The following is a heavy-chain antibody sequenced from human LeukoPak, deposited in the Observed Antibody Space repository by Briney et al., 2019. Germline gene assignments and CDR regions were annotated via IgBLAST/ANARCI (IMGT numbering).Heavy chain of an antibody. D-gene: IGHD3-22*01. CDR3: AKEVVVVITTPTEAGFDY. V-gene: IGHV3-23*01. Sequence: GGSLRLSCAASGFTFSSYAMSWVRQAPGKGLEWVSAISGSGGSTYYADSVKGRFTISRDNSKNTLYLQMNSLRAEDTAVYYCAKEVVVVITTPTEAGFDYWGQGTLVTVSS. CDR2: ISGSGGST. CDR1: GFTFSSYA. J-gene: IGHJ4*02.